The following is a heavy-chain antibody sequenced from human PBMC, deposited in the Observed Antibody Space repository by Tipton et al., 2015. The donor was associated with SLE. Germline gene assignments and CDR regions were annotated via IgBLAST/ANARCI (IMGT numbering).Heavy chain of an antibody. Sequence: TLSLTCSVSGGSVSGYFWNWIRQPAGKGLVWIGRIYPSGSINYNPSLKSRVTMSVDQSKNQFSLTLHSVTAADTAVYYCARDDSQGASAFDYWGQGTLLTVSS. J-gene: IGHJ4*02. D-gene: IGHD1-26*01. CDR3: ARDDSQGASAFDY. CDR2: IYPSGSI. CDR1: GGSVSGYF. V-gene: IGHV4-4*07.